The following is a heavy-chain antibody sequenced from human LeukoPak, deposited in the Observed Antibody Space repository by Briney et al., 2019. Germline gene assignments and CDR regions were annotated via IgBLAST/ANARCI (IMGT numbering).Heavy chain of an antibody. J-gene: IGHJ4*02. Sequence: SETLSLTCTVSGYSISSGYYWGWIRQPPGKGLEWIGSIYHSGSTYYNPSLKSRVTISVDTSKNQFSLKLSSVTAADTAVYYCARGNEGEIAAAGLKGGTAYYFDYWGQGTLVTVSS. CDR1: GYSISSGYY. CDR3: ARGNEGEIAAAGLKGGTAYYFDY. D-gene: IGHD6-13*01. CDR2: IYHSGST. V-gene: IGHV4-38-2*02.